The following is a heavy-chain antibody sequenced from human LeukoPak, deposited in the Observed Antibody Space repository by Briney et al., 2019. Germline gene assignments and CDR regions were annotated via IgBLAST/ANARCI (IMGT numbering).Heavy chain of an antibody. CDR2: IKQDGSEK. CDR3: ARDPRVAAGTSHWFDP. J-gene: IGHJ5*02. V-gene: IGHV3-7*01. CDR1: GFTFSSYW. D-gene: IGHD6-13*01. Sequence: GGSLRLSCAASGFTFSSYWMSCVRQAPGKGLEWVANIKQDGSEKYYVDSVKGRFTTSRDNAKNSLYLQMNSLRAEDTAVYYCARDPRVAAGTSHWFDPWGQGTQVTVSS.